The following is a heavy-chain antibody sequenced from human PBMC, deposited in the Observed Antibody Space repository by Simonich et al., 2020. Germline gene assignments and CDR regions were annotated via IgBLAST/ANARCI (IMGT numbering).Heavy chain of an antibody. Sequence: QVQLQESGPGLVKPSETLSLTCTVSGGSISSYYWRWIRQPPGKGLEWIGYIYYSGSTNYTPSLKSLVTISVDTSKNQSSLKLSSVTAADTAVYYCARHDRWLQFYFDYWGQGTLVTVSS. CDR1: GGSISSYY. CDR3: ARHDRWLQFYFDY. J-gene: IGHJ4*02. D-gene: IGHD5-12*01. V-gene: IGHV4-59*08. CDR2: IYYSGST.